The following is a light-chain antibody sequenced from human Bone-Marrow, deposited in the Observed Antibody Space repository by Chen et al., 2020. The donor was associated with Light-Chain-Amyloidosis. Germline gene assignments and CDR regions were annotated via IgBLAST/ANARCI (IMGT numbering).Light chain of an antibody. CDR1: QGISSR. CDR2: AAS. V-gene: IGKV1-12*01. Sequence: DIQMSQAPSAVSASIGDRVTITCRASQGISSRLAWYQQKPGKAPKLLIYAASTLHSGVPSRFSGSGSGTDFTLTISSLQPEDFATYYCQQSNTFPITYGQGTRLEIK. J-gene: IGKJ5*01. CDR3: QQSNTFPIT.